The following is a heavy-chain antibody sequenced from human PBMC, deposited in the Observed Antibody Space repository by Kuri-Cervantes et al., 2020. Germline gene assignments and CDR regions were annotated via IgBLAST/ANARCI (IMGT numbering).Heavy chain of an antibody. Sequence: LSLTCAASGFTFSSYSMNWVRQAPGKGLEWVSSISSSSSYIYYADSVKGRFTISRDNAKNSLYLQMNSLRAEDTAVYYCARNLRNGVVPAAIRGGYYYGMDVWGQGTTVTVSS. J-gene: IGHJ6*02. V-gene: IGHV3-21*01. D-gene: IGHD2-2*02. CDR2: ISSSSSYI. CDR3: ARNLRNGVVPAAIRGGYYYGMDV. CDR1: GFTFSSYS.